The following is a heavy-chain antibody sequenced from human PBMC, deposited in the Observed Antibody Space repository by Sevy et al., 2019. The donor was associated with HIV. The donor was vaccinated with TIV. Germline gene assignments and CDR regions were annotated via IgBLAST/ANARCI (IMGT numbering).Heavy chain of an antibody. CDR2: IIPILGTT. D-gene: IGHD3-9*01. J-gene: IGHJ6*02. CDR1: GGSFSFYG. V-gene: IGHV1-69*13. Sequence: ASVTVSCKAFGGSFSFYGISWVRQAPGQGLEWMAGIIPILGTTKYAQKFQGRVTITADESTSTVYMELTSLRSEDTAVYYCARGGPDDILTHYGMDVWGQGTTVTVSS. CDR3: ARGGPDDILTHYGMDV.